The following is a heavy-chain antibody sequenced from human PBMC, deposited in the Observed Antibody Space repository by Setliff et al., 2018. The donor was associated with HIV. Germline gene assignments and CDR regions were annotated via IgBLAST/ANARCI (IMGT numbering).Heavy chain of an antibody. CDR2: IFYSGST. CDR1: GGSISSRAYY. J-gene: IGHJ4*02. CDR3: ARRGYNYGYFDY. Sequence: SETLSLTCTVSGGSISSRAYYWGWIRQPPGKGLEWIGSIFYSGSTYYNPSLKSRVTISVDTSKNQFSLKLTSVTAADTAVYYCARRGYNYGYFDYWGQGTLVTVSS. D-gene: IGHD5-18*01. V-gene: IGHV4-39*07.